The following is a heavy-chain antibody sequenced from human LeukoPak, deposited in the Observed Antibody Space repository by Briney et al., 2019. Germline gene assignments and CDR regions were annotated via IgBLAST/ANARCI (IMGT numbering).Heavy chain of an antibody. CDR2: ISYDGSNK. D-gene: IGHD5-18*01. V-gene: IGHV3-30-3*01. Sequence: GGSLRLSCAASGFTFSSYAMHWVRQAPGKGLEWVAVISYDGSNKYYADSVKGRFTISRDNSKNTLYLQMNSLRAEDTAVYYCARGPSGDTVPFDYWGQGTLVTVSS. CDR3: ARGPSGDTVPFDY. J-gene: IGHJ4*02. CDR1: GFTFSSYA.